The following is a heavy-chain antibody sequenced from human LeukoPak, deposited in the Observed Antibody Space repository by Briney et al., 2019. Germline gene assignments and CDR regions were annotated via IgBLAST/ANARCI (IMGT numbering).Heavy chain of an antibody. CDR3: AKDLSPAAD. CDR1: GFTISSNS. D-gene: IGHD2-2*01. J-gene: IGHJ4*02. V-gene: IGHV3-23*01. Sequence: GGSLRLSCAASGFTISSNSLSWVRQAPGKGLEWVSAISGGNGKTYYADSVKGRFTISRDNSRNMLYLQMNSLRAEDTAVYYCAKDLSPAADWGQGTLVTVSS. CDR2: ISGGNGKT.